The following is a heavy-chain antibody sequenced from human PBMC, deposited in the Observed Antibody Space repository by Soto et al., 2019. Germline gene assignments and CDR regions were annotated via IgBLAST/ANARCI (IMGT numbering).Heavy chain of an antibody. CDR3: ARAGLYCSSTSCYDDWFDP. V-gene: IGHV1-2*04. CDR2: INPNSGGT. J-gene: IGHJ5*02. D-gene: IGHD2-2*01. Sequence: GASVKVSCKASGYTFTSYAMHWVRQAPGQGLGWMGWINPNSGGTNYAQKVQGWVTMTRDTSISTAYMELSRLRSDDTAVYYCARAGLYCSSTSCYDDWFDPWGQGTLVTVSS. CDR1: GYTFTSYA.